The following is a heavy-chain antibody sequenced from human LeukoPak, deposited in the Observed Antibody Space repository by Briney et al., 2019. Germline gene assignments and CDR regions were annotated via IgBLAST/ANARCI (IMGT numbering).Heavy chain of an antibody. Sequence: ASVKVSCKASGYTFTGYYMHWVRQAPGQGLEWMGWINPNSGNTGYAQKFQGRVTMTRNTSISTAYMELSSLRSEDTAVYYCARRVAAARKGNWFDPWGQGTLVTVSS. V-gene: IGHV1-8*02. CDR3: ARRVAAARKGNWFDP. D-gene: IGHD6-13*01. CDR1: GYTFTGYY. CDR2: INPNSGNT. J-gene: IGHJ5*02.